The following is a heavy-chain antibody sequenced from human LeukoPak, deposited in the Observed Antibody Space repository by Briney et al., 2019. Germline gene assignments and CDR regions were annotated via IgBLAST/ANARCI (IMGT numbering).Heavy chain of an antibody. V-gene: IGHV3-53*01. Sequence: GGSLRLSCAASGFTVSSNYMSWVRQAPGKGLEWVSVIYSGGSTYYADSVKGRFTISRDNSKNTLYLQMNSLRAEDTAVYYCAKSDPHGRSGGGSCYDYWGQGTLVTVSS. D-gene: IGHD2-15*01. J-gene: IGHJ4*02. CDR3: AKSDPHGRSGGGSCYDY. CDR2: IYSGGST. CDR1: GFTVSSNY.